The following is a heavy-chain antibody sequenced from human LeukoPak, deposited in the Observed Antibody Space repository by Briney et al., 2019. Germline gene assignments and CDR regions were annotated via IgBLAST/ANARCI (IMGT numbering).Heavy chain of an antibody. CDR1: GFTFSSYG. D-gene: IGHD2-2*01. J-gene: IGHJ1*01. V-gene: IGHV3-30*03. Sequence: GGSLRLSCAASGFTFSSYGMHWVRQAPGKGLEWVAVISYDGSNKYYADSVKGRFTISRDNSKNTLYLQMNSLRAEDTAVYYCARDEGGYCSASSCYRDYDYGVLHHRGQGTLATVSS. CDR2: ISYDGSNK. CDR3: ARDEGGYCSASSCYRDYDYGVLHH.